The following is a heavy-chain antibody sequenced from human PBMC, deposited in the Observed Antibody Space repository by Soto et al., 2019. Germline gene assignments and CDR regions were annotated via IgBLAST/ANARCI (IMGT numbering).Heavy chain of an antibody. CDR3: ARVASTMIVPDY. Sequence: ASVKVSCKASGYTFTSYGISWVRQAPGQGLEWMGWISAYNGNTNYARKLQGRVTMTTDTSTSTAYMELRSLRSDDTAVYYCARVASTMIVPDYWGQGTLVTVSS. CDR2: ISAYNGNT. V-gene: IGHV1-18*01. J-gene: IGHJ4*02. CDR1: GYTFTSYG. D-gene: IGHD3-22*01.